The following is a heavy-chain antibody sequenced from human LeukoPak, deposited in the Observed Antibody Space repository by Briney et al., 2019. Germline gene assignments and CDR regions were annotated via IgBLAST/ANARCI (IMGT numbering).Heavy chain of an antibody. CDR1: GGTFSSYA. D-gene: IGHD2-2*01. J-gene: IGHJ6*02. CDR3: ARGYYQLLTAGSYYYYGMDV. V-gene: IGHV1-69*04. Sequence: ASVKVSCKASGGTFSSYAISWVRQAPGQGLEWMGRIIPILGIANYAQKFQGRVTITADKSTSTAYMELSSLRSEDTAVYYCARGYYQLLTAGSYYYYGMDVWGQGTTVTVSS. CDR2: IIPILGIA.